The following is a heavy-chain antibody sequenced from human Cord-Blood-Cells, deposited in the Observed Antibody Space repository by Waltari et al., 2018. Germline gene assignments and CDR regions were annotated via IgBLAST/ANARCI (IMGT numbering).Heavy chain of an antibody. CDR1: GYTFTGYH. J-gene: IGHJ5*02. CDR3: ARDLLRHLKEYNWFDP. D-gene: IGHD2-15*01. CDR2: INPSRGGT. V-gene: IGHV1-2*02. Sequence: VQLVQSGAEVKKPGDSVKFSCKASGYTFTGYHMHWVRQAPGQGLEWMGWINPSRGGTNYAQKFQGRVTMTRDTSISTAYMELSRLRSDDTAVYYCARDLLRHLKEYNWFDPWGQGTLVTVSS.